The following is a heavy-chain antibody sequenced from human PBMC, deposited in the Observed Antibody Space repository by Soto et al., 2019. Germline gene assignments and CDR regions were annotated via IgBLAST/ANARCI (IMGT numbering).Heavy chain of an antibody. Sequence: VSGPTLVNPTQTLTLTCTFSGFSLSTSGMCVSWIRQPPGKALEWLARIDWDDYKSYSTSLRTRLTISKDTSKNQVVLTMTNMDPADTATYYCARIPRSSSGSYTYFDYWGQGTLVTVSS. J-gene: IGHJ4*02. D-gene: IGHD1-26*01. CDR1: GFSLSTSGMC. CDR2: IDWDDYK. V-gene: IGHV2-70*11. CDR3: ARIPRSSSGSYTYFDY.